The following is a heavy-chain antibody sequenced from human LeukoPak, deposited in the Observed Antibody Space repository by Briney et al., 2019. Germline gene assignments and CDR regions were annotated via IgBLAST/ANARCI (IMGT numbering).Heavy chain of an antibody. D-gene: IGHD4-17*01. J-gene: IGHJ4*02. Sequence: ASVKVSCKASGYTFTSYGISSLRQAPGQGLEWMGWISAYNGNTNYAQKLQGRVTMTTDTSTNTAYMDLRSLRSDDTAVYYCARESGYGDYGYWGQGTLVTVSS. CDR1: GYTFTSYG. CDR2: ISAYNGNT. CDR3: ARESGYGDYGY. V-gene: IGHV1-18*01.